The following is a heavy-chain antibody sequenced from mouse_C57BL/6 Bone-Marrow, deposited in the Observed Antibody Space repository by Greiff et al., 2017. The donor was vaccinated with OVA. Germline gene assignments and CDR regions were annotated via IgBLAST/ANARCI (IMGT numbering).Heavy chain of an antibody. CDR2: IYPGSGNI. CDR1: GYTFTDYY. V-gene: IGHV1-76*01. CDR3: ARSERLRDYVDY. Sequence: QVQLKQSGAELVRPGASVKLSCKASGYTFTDYYISWVKQRPGQGLEWIARIYPGSGNIYYNEKFKGKATLTAEKSSSTAYMQLSSLTSDDSAVYFCARSERLRDYVDYGGQGTTLTVSS. J-gene: IGHJ2*01. D-gene: IGHD2-2*01.